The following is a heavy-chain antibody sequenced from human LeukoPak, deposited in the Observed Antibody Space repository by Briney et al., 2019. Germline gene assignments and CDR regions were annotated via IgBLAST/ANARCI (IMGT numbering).Heavy chain of an antibody. Sequence: GGSPRLSCATSGFIFGNYWMHWVRHAPGKGLVWVSRINNDGSSTTYADSVKGRFTISRDNARNTLYLQMNSLRAEDTAVYYCARDGISCSGGHCYFASWGQGTLVTVSS. D-gene: IGHD2-15*01. J-gene: IGHJ4*02. CDR1: GFIFGNYW. V-gene: IGHV3-74*01. CDR2: INNDGSST. CDR3: ARDGISCSGGHCYFAS.